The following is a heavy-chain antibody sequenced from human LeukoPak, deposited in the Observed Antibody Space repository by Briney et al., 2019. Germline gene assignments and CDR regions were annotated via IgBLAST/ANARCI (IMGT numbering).Heavy chain of an antibody. V-gene: IGHV3-23*01. CDR1: GFTFSTFA. CDR3: AKTMDILTGYLWSLDY. J-gene: IGHJ4*02. Sequence: GGSLRLSCAASGFTFSTFAMIWVRQPPGKGLEWVSSIFPSGGEIHYADSVRGRFTISRDSSKNTLYLQMNSLRAEDTAVYYCAKTMDILTGYLWSLDYWGQGTLVTVSS. D-gene: IGHD3-9*01. CDR2: IFPSGGEI.